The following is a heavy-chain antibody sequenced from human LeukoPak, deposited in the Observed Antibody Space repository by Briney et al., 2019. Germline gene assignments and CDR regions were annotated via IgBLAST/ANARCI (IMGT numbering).Heavy chain of an antibody. D-gene: IGHD2-21*02. Sequence: ASVKVSCKASGYTFTSYGISWVRQAPGQGLEWMGWISAYNGNTNYAQKLQGRVTMTTDTSTSTAYMELRSLRSDDTAVYYSARGKVVVVTANNWFDPWGQGPLVTVS. CDR3: ARGKVVVVTANNWFDP. CDR1: GYTFTSYG. CDR2: ISAYNGNT. V-gene: IGHV1-18*01. J-gene: IGHJ5*02.